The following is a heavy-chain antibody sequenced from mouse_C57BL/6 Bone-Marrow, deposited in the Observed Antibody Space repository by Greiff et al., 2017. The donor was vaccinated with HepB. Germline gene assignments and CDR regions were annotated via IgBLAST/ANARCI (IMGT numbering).Heavy chain of an antibody. Sequence: VQLVESGGGLVKPGGSLKLSCAASGFTFSSYAMSWVRQTPEKRLEWVATISDGGSYTYYPDNVKGRFTISRDNAKNNLYLQMSHLKSEDTAMYYCARSGLDAMDYWGQGTSVTVSS. CDR1: GFTFSSYA. V-gene: IGHV5-4*01. CDR2: ISDGGSYT. J-gene: IGHJ4*01. CDR3: ARSGLDAMDY.